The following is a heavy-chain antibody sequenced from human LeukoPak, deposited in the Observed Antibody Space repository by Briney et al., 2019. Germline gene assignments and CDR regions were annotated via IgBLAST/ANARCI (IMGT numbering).Heavy chain of an antibody. CDR3: ARRPYDYVWGSYRPTEYYFDY. V-gene: IGHV4-39*01. D-gene: IGHD3-16*02. CDR2: IYYSGST. CDR1: GGSISSTNYY. J-gene: IGHJ4*02. Sequence: SETLSLTCNVSGGSISSTNYYWAWIRQPPGKGLEWIGSIYYSGSTSYNLSLKSRVTMSVDTSKNQFSLKLSSVTAADTAVYYCARRPYDYVWGSYRPTEYYFDYWGQGTLVTVSS.